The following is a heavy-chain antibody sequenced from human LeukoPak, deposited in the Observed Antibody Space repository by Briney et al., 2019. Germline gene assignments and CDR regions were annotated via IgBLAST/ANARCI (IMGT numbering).Heavy chain of an antibody. CDR3: ARGGWSYDY. CDR1: GGSISSYY. J-gene: IGHJ4*02. CDR2: IYYSGST. V-gene: IGHV4-59*01. Sequence: SETLSLTCTVSGGSISSYYWSWIRQPPGKGLEWIGYIYYSGSTNYNPSLKSRVTISVDTSKNQFSLEVTSVTAADTAVYFCARGGWSYDYWGQGTLVTVSS.